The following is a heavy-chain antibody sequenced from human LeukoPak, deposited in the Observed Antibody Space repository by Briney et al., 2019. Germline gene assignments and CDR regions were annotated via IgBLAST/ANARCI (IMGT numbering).Heavy chain of an antibody. CDR1: GGSISSYY. CDR3: AREAPRRYFDY. J-gene: IGHJ4*02. V-gene: IGHV4-59*01. Sequence: SETLSLTCTVSGGSISSYYWSWIRQPPGKGLEWIGYIYYSGSTNYNPSLKSRVTISVDTSKDQFSLKLSSVTAADTAVYYCAREAPRRYFDYWGQGTLVTVSS. CDR2: IYYSGST.